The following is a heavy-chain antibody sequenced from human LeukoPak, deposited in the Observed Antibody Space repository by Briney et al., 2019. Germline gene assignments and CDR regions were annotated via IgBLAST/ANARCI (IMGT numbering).Heavy chain of an antibody. CDR3: ARDYCSSTSCLFDY. CDR2: ISAYNGNT. D-gene: IGHD2-2*01. J-gene: IGHJ4*02. CDR1: GYTFTSYG. V-gene: IGHV1-18*01. Sequence: GASVKVSCKASGYTFTSYGISWVRQAPGQGREWMGWISAYNGNTNYAQKLQGRVTMTTDTSTNTAYMELSRLRSDDTAVYYCARDYCSSTSCLFDYWGQGTLVTVSS.